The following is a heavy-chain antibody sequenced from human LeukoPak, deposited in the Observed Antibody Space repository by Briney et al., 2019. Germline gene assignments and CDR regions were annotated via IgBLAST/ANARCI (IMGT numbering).Heavy chain of an antibody. V-gene: IGHV1-2*02. CDR2: INPNSGGT. CDR1: GYTFTGYY. J-gene: IGHJ4*02. CDR3: AREFITMVRGVIRKFDY. Sequence: ASVKVSCKASGYTFTGYYMHWVRQTPGQGLEWMGWINPNSGGTNYAQKFQGRVTMTRDTSISTAYMELSRLRSDDTAVYYCAREFITMVRGVIRKFDYWGQGTLVTVSS. D-gene: IGHD3-10*01.